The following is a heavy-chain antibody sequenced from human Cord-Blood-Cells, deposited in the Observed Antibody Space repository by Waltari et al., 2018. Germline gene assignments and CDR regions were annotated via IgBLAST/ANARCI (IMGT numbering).Heavy chain of an antibody. CDR1: GYTFTGYY. D-gene: IGHD3-3*01. CDR2: INPNSGGT. V-gene: IGHV1-2*06. Sequence: QVQLVQSGAEVKKPGASVKVSCKASGYTFTGYYMHWVRQALGQGLEWMGRINPNSGGTNYAQKFQGRVTMTRDTSISTAYMELSRLRSDDTAVYYCARALGVVDHDAFDIWGQGTMVTVSS. J-gene: IGHJ3*02. CDR3: ARALGVVDHDAFDI.